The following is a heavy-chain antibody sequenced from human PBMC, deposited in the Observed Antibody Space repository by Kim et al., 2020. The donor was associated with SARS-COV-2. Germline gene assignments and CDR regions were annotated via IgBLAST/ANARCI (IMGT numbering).Heavy chain of an antibody. D-gene: IGHD5-12*01. J-gene: IGHJ2*01. CDR2: IYYSGST. CDR3: ARIRGYSGYDRSWYFDL. Sequence: SETLSLTCTVSGGSISSYYWSWIRQPPGKGLEWIGYIYYSGSTNYNPSLKNRVTISVDTSKNQFSLKLSSVTAADTAVYYCARIRGYSGYDRSWYFDLWGRGTLVTVSS. V-gene: IGHV4-59*08. CDR1: GGSISSYY.